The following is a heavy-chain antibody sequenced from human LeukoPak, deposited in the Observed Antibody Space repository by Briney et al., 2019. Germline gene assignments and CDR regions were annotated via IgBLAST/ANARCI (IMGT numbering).Heavy chain of an antibody. J-gene: IGHJ3*02. Sequence: GGSLRLSCAASGFTFSSYGMHWVRQAPGKGLEWVAVISYDGSNKYYADSVKGRFTISRDNSKNTLYLQMNSLRAEDTAVYYCAKDHSGSYFDIWGQGTMVTVSS. CDR1: GFTFSSYG. CDR2: ISYDGSNK. CDR3: AKDHSGSYFDI. D-gene: IGHD1-26*01. V-gene: IGHV3-30*18.